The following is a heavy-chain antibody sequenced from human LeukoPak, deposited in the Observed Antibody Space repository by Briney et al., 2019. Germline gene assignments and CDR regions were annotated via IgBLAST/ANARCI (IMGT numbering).Heavy chain of an antibody. CDR3: ARGVGATTSELDY. J-gene: IGHJ4*02. Sequence: PSETLCLTCTVSGYSISSGYYWGWIRQPPGKGLEWIGSIYHSGSTYYNPSLKSRVTISVDTSKNQFSLKLSSVTAADTAVYYCARGVGATTSELDYWGQGTLVTVSS. D-gene: IGHD1-26*01. CDR2: IYHSGST. V-gene: IGHV4-38-2*02. CDR1: GYSISSGYY.